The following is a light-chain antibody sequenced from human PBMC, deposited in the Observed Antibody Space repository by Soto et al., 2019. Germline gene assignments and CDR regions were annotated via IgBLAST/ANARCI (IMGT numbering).Light chain of an antibody. CDR1: SSDVGGYNY. V-gene: IGLV2-11*01. Sequence: QSALTQPRSVSGSPGQSVTISCTGTSSDVGGYNYVSWYQQHPGKAPKLMIYDVSKWPSGVPDRFSGSKSGNTASLTISGLQAEDEADYYCCSYAGSYTSFGGGTKVTVL. CDR3: CSYAGSYTS. J-gene: IGLJ2*01. CDR2: DVS.